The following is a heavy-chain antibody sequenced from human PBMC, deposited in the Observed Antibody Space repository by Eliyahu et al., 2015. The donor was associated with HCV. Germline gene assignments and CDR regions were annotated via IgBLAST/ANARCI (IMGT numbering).Heavy chain of an antibody. CDR1: GFTFSSYA. J-gene: IGHJ4*02. CDR3: AKGGMATWVFDY. Sequence: EVQLLESGGGLVQPGGSLRLSCAXSGFTFSSYAMSWVRQAPGKGLEWVXAXSGSGGSTYYADSVKGRFTISRDNSKNTLYLQMNSLRAEDTAVYYCAKGGMATWVFDYWGQGTLVTVSS. V-gene: IGHV3-23*01. D-gene: IGHD5-24*01. CDR2: XSGSGGST.